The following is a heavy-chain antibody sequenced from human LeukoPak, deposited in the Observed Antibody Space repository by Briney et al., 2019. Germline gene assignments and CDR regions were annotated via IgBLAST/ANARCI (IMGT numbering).Heavy chain of an antibody. CDR1: GGSIRSYY. V-gene: IGHV4-59*01. Sequence: SETLSLTCTVSGGSIRSYYWSWIRQPPGKGLEWIGYIYYSGSTNYNPSLKSRVTISVDTSKNQFSLNLSSVTAADTAVYYCARGSLVFAFDIWGQGTMVTVSS. D-gene: IGHD6-6*01. CDR2: IYYSGST. J-gene: IGHJ3*02. CDR3: ARGSLVFAFDI.